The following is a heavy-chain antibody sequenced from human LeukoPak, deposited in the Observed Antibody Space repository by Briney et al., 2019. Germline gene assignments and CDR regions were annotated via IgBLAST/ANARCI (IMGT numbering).Heavy chain of an antibody. Sequence: GGSLRLSCAASGFTFSSYSMNWVRQAPGKGLEWVSYISSSSSTIYYADSVKGRFTLSRDSSKNTLFLQMNSLRAEDTAVYYCAREPQGDSSGYDAFDVWGQGTLVTVSS. CDR2: ISSSSSTI. D-gene: IGHD3-22*01. CDR3: AREPQGDSSGYDAFDV. CDR1: GFTFSSYS. V-gene: IGHV3-48*01. J-gene: IGHJ3*01.